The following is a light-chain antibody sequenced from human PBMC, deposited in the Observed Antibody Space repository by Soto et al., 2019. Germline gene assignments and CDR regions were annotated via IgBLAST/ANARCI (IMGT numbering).Light chain of an antibody. V-gene: IGLV1-51*02. Sequence: QSALTQPPSVSAALGQKVTTSCSGSSSDIGNNYVSWYQHLPGTAPKLLIYENNKRPSGIPDRFSGSKSGTSATLGITGLQTGDEADYYCGTWDSSLSAEVFGTGTRSPS. CDR3: GTWDSSLSAEV. J-gene: IGLJ1*01. CDR2: ENN. CDR1: SSDIGNNY.